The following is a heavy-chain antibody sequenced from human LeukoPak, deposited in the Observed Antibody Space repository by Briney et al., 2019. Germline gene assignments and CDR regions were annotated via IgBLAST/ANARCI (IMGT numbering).Heavy chain of an antibody. Sequence: VASVKVSCKVSGYTLTELSMHWVRQAPGKGLEWMGGFDPEDGETIYAQKFQGRVTMTEDTSTDTAYMELSSLRSEDTAVYYCATPSCDSLLYYFDYWGQGTLVTVSS. CDR1: GYTLTELS. CDR3: ATPSCDSLLYYFDY. CDR2: FDPEDGET. J-gene: IGHJ4*02. V-gene: IGHV1-24*01. D-gene: IGHD2-21*02.